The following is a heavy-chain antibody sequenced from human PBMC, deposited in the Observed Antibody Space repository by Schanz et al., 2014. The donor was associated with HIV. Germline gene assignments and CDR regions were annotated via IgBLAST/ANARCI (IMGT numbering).Heavy chain of an antibody. D-gene: IGHD6-13*01. CDR2: ISFDGSNK. Sequence: VQLVESGGCLVKRGGSLRLSCAASGFTFSTYAMHWVRQAPGKGLEWMAVISFDGSNKYYADSVKGQFTISRDNSKNTLYLQMNSLRAEDTAVYYCAREKYSSTWWRAGLYFYGMDVWGQGTTVTVSS. V-gene: IGHV3-30-3*01. CDR1: GFTFSTYA. CDR3: AREKYSSTWWRAGLYFYGMDV. J-gene: IGHJ6*02.